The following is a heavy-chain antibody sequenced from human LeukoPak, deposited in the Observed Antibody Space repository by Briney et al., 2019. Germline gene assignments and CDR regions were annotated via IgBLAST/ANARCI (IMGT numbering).Heavy chain of an antibody. CDR1: GYTFTGYY. J-gene: IGHJ4*02. Sequence: ASVKVSCKASGYTFTGYYMHWVRQAPGQGLEWMGWISAYNGNTNYAQKLQGRVTMTTDTSTSTAYMELRSLRSDDTAVYYCARVEWSSGYPYWDQGTLVTVSS. CDR3: ARVEWSSGYPY. V-gene: IGHV1-18*04. CDR2: ISAYNGNT. D-gene: IGHD3-22*01.